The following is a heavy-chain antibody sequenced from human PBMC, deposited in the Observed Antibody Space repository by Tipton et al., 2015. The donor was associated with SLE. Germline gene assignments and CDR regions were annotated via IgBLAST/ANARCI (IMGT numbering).Heavy chain of an antibody. Sequence: QLVQSGGGLVQPGGSLRLSCAASGFTFSSYAMHWVRQAPGKGLEYVSAISSNGGSTYYANSVKGRFTISRDNSNNTLYLQMGSLRAEDMAVYYCARGSRWYFDYWGQGTLVTFSS. CDR2: ISSNGGST. V-gene: IGHV3-64*01. D-gene: IGHD2-15*01. J-gene: IGHJ4*02. CDR3: ARGSRWYFDY. CDR1: GFTFSSYA.